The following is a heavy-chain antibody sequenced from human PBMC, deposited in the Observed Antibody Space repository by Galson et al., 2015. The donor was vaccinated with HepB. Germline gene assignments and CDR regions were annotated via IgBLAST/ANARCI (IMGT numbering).Heavy chain of an antibody. D-gene: IGHD4-17*01. Sequence: SVKVSCKASGYTFTSYYMHWVRQAPGQGLEWMGIINPSGGSTSYAQKFQGRVTMTRDTSTSTVYMELSSLRSEDTAVYYCARDPSDYRTGYYYYGMDVWGQGTTVTVSS. V-gene: IGHV1-46*01. CDR3: ARDPSDYRTGYYYYGMDV. CDR2: INPSGGST. CDR1: GYTFTSYY. J-gene: IGHJ6*02.